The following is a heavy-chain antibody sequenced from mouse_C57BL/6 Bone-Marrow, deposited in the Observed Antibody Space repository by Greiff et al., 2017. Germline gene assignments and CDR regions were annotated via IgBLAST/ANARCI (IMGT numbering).Heavy chain of an antibody. J-gene: IGHJ4*01. D-gene: IGHD1-1*01. CDR3: ARGAVALYYYAMDY. V-gene: IGHV1-76*01. CDR1: GYTFTDYY. Sequence: QVQLQQSGAELVRPGASVKLSCKASGYTFTDYYINWVKQRPGQGLEWIARIYPGSGNTYYNAKFKGKATLTAEKSSSTAYMQLSSLTSEDSAVYFCARGAVALYYYAMDYGGQGTSVTVSS. CDR2: IYPGSGNT.